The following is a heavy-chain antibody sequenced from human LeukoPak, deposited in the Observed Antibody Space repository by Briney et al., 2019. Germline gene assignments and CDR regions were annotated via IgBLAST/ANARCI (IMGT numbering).Heavy chain of an antibody. V-gene: IGHV4-59*01. J-gene: IGHJ4*02. CDR1: GGSIRIYY. Sequence: SETLSLTCTVSGGSIRIYYWSWVRQPPGKGLEWIGCIYNSGSTIYNPSLKSRATISVDTSKNQFSLRLSSVTAVDTAVYYCVVVTAISYYFDYWGQGTLVTVSS. D-gene: IGHD2-21*02. CDR3: VVVTAISYYFDY. CDR2: IYNSGST.